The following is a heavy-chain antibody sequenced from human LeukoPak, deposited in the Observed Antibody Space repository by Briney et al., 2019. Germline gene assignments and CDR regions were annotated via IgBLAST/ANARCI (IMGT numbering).Heavy chain of an antibody. CDR1: GYTFTSYG. CDR2: ISIYNVNT. D-gene: IGHD3-22*01. CDR3: ARERSSGPYDAFDT. J-gene: IGHJ3*02. Sequence: ASVKVSCKASGYTFTSYGISWVRQAPGQGLEWMGWISIYNVNTNYAQKLQGRVTMGTDTSTSTAYMELRSLRSDDTAVYYCARERSSGPYDAFDTWGQGTMVTVSS. V-gene: IGHV1-18*01.